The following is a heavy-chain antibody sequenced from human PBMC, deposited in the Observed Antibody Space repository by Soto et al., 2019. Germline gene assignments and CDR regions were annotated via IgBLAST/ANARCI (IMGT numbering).Heavy chain of an antibody. J-gene: IGHJ6*02. CDR1: GGAISSYY. V-gene: IGHV4-4*07. CDR2: VFSSGST. D-gene: IGHD3-3*02. Sequence: SETLSLTCSVPGGAISSYYWSWVRQPAGKGLEWIGRVFSSGSTNHNASLKSRVTMSIDTSKNEVSLTLRSVTAADTAVYYCARVAFSYFGMDVWGPGTTVTVSS. CDR3: ARVAFSYFGMDV.